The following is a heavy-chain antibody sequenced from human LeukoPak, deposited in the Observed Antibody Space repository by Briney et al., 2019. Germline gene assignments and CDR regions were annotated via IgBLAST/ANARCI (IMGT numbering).Heavy chain of an antibody. D-gene: IGHD6-6*01. Sequence: ASVKVSCKASGGTFISYAISWVRQAPGQGLEWMGGIIPIFGTANYAQKFQGRVTITADESTSTAYMELSSLRSEDTAVYYCARGGAARLHFQNWGQGTLVTVSS. V-gene: IGHV1-69*13. CDR1: GGTFISYA. CDR3: ARGGAARLHFQN. J-gene: IGHJ1*01. CDR2: IIPIFGTA.